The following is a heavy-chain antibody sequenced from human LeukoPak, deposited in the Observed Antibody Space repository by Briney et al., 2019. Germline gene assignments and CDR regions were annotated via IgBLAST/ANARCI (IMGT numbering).Heavy chain of an antibody. Sequence: GGSLRLSCADSGFLFSDFIDHTMVWVRQAPGKGLGWVSYISSSSTSISYADSVRGRFSISRDNAQRSLYLHMNSLRDEDTAVYYCAREFSVVGNFDYWGQGTLVIVSS. J-gene: IGHJ4*02. V-gene: IGHV3-21*01. CDR3: AREFSVVGNFDY. CDR2: ISSSSTSI. D-gene: IGHD2-21*01. CDR1: GFLFSDFIDHT.